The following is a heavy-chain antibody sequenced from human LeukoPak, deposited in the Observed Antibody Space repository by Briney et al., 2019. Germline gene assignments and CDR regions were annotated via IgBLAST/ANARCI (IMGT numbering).Heavy chain of an antibody. J-gene: IGHJ6*02. D-gene: IGHD5-12*01. Sequence: RGSLRPSCAASASTVSSYAMSWVSQPPGKGMEWVSAISGIGGSTYYANSVKDRFTISRDNPKNTLYLRRTSQRAKDPAVSYRARGKISGYDPPAYYYYGMDVWGQGTTVTVSS. CDR3: ARGKISGYDPPAYYYYGMDV. CDR1: ASTVSSYA. CDR2: ISGIGGST. V-gene: IGHV3-23*01.